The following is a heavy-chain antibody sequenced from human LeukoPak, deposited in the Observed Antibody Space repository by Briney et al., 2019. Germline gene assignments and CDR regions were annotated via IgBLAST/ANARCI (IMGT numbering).Heavy chain of an antibody. Sequence: PSETLSLTCTVSGGSISSYYWSWIRQPAGKGLEWIGRMYTSGSTNYNPSLKSRVTMSVDTSKNQFSLKLSSVTAADTAVYYCARGPSYSSNWSLGYWGQGTLVTVSS. V-gene: IGHV4-4*07. CDR3: ARGPSYSSNWSLGY. D-gene: IGHD6-13*01. CDR1: GGSISSYY. J-gene: IGHJ4*02. CDR2: MYTSGST.